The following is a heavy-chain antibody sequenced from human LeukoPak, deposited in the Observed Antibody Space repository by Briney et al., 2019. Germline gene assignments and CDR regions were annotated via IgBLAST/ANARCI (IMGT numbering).Heavy chain of an antibody. D-gene: IGHD2-2*01. J-gene: IGHJ5*02. Sequence: GASVKVSCKASGYTFTSYGISWVRQAPGQRLEWMGWISAYNGNTNYAQKLQGRVTMTTDTSTSTAYMELRSLRSDDTAVYYCARDPMIVVVPALPANWFDPWGQGTLVTVSS. CDR3: ARDPMIVVVPALPANWFDP. CDR1: GYTFTSYG. V-gene: IGHV1-18*01. CDR2: ISAYNGNT.